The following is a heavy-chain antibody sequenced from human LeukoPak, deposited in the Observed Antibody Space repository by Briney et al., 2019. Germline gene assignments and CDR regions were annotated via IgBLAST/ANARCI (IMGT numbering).Heavy chain of an antibody. CDR3: AREVNGLLSKDFDY. D-gene: IGHD2/OR15-2a*01. CDR2: IGPHSSAT. J-gene: IGHJ4*02. Sequence: ASVKVSCKSSGYTFTDYYIHWVRQAPGQGLEWMGYIGPHSSATSSPQEFQGRVTMTRDTSMSTAYMELTRLTSDDTAVYYCAREVNGLLSKDFDYWGQGTLVTVSP. V-gene: IGHV1-2*02. CDR1: GYTFTDYY.